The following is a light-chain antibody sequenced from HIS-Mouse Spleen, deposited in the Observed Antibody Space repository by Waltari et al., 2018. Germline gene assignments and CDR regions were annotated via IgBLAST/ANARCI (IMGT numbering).Light chain of an antibody. V-gene: IGKV3-15*01. CDR1: QSVSSN. J-gene: IGKJ5*01. CDR2: GAS. Sequence: ELVMTQSPATLSVSPGERATLSCRASQSVSSNLAWYQQKPGQAPRLLLYGASTRATGIPARFSGSGSGTEFTLTISSLQSEDFAVYYCQQYNNWPPSVTFGQGTRLEIK. CDR3: QQYNNWPPSVT.